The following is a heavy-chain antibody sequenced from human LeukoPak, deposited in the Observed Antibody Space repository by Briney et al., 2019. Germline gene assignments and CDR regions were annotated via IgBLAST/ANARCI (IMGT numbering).Heavy chain of an antibody. J-gene: IGHJ4*02. Sequence: ASVKVSCKASGYTFTSYGISWVRQAPGQGLEWMGWISAYNGNTNYAQKLQGRVTMTTDTSTSTAYMELRSLRSDDTAVYYCARDYFSKGVVIMAYWGQGTLVTVSS. CDR3: ARDYFSKGVVIMAY. CDR2: ISAYNGNT. V-gene: IGHV1-18*01. D-gene: IGHD3-3*01. CDR1: GYTFTSYG.